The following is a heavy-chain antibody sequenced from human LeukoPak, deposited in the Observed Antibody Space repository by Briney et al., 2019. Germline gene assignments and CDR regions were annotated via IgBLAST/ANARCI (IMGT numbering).Heavy chain of an antibody. CDR1: GGSITSYY. J-gene: IGHJ4*02. CDR2: ILDSGDT. CDR3: ARRGGSGRSFDY. V-gene: IGHV4-59*08. Sequence: PSETLSLTCTVSGGSITSYYWSWIRQAPGKALEWIGYILDSGDTNYKYNPSLKSRVTISVDTSKNQFSLNLSSVPASDTAVYYCARRGGSGRSFDYWGQGILVTVSS. D-gene: IGHD3-10*01.